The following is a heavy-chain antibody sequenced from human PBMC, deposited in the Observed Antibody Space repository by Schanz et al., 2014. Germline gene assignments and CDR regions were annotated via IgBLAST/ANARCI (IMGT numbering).Heavy chain of an antibody. Sequence: EEQMVESGGGLVQPGGSLRLSCAASRFTFSTYAMNWVRQAPGKGLEWVSVIYSGGSTYYADSVKGRFTISRDNSKNTLYLQMNSLRAEDTALYYCASERGYSYGYGAFDIWGQGTMVTVSS. J-gene: IGHJ3*02. CDR2: IYSGGST. D-gene: IGHD5-18*01. CDR1: RFTFSTYA. V-gene: IGHV3-23*03. CDR3: ASERGYSYGYGAFDI.